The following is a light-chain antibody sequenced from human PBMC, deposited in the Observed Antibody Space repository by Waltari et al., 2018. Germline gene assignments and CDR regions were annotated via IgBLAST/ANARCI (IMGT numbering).Light chain of an antibody. CDR3: CSYTTTLTYV. J-gene: IGLJ1*01. V-gene: IGLV2-14*03. CDR1: SGDIGAHNH. Sequence: SALTPSASVSGPPGQSIAISCHGTSGDIGAHNHVSWYQQYPGKAPKRMIYDVTKRPSGVSDRFSGSKSGNTASLTISGLQAEDEADYYCCSYTTTLTYVFGSGTKVTVL. CDR2: DVT.